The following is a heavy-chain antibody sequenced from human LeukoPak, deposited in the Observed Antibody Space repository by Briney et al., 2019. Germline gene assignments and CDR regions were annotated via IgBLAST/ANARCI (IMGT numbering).Heavy chain of an antibody. CDR2: VSAYNGNT. V-gene: IGHV1-18*01. Sequence: ASVKVPCKASGYTFTSSGISWVRQAPGQGLEWMGWVSAYNGNTNYAQKLQGRVTMTTDTSTSTAYMELRSLRSEDTAVYYCARGGWGGGYYDSSGYPMWGQGTLVTVSS. J-gene: IGHJ4*02. D-gene: IGHD3-22*01. CDR3: ARGGWGGGYYDSSGYPM. CDR1: GYTFTSSG.